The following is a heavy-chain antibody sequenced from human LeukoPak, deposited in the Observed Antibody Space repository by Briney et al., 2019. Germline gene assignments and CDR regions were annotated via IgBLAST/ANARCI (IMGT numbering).Heavy chain of an antibody. Sequence: VASVKVSCKASGYTFTSYGISWVRQAPGQGLEWMGWISAYNGNTNYAQKLQGRVTMTTDTSTSTAYMELRSLRSDDTAVYYCARRAAKQQLPHLNYYYSMDVWGQGTTVTVSS. CDR2: ISAYNGNT. J-gene: IGHJ6*02. CDR1: GYTFTSYG. D-gene: IGHD6-13*01. V-gene: IGHV1-18*01. CDR3: ARRAAKQQLPHLNYYYSMDV.